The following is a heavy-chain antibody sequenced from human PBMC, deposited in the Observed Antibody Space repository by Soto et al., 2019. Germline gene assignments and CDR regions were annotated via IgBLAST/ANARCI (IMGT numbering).Heavy chain of an antibody. CDR2: MNPNRGNT. CDR1: GYTFTSYD. J-gene: IGHJ6*02. V-gene: IGHV1-8*01. CDR3: ARPRSGSYYYGMDV. D-gene: IGHD3-3*01. Sequence: QVQLVQSGAEVKKPGASVKVSCKASGYTFTSYDINWVRQATGQGLEWMGWMNPNRGNTGYAQKFQGRVTMTRNTSISTAYMELSSLRSEDTAVYYCARPRSGSYYYGMDVWGQGTAVTVSS.